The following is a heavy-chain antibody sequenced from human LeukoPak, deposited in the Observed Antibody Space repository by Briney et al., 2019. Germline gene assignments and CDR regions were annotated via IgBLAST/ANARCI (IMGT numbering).Heavy chain of an antibody. J-gene: IGHJ4*02. CDR2: ISGSAGST. CDR1: GFTFSTYA. Sequence: PGGSLRLSCAASGFTFSTYAMNWVRQAPGKGLEWVSAISGSAGSTYYADSVKGRFTISRDNSKNTLYLQMNSLRAEDTAVYYCAKSSSYDVLTGYQYYFDYWGQGTLVTVSS. D-gene: IGHD3-9*01. CDR3: AKSSSYDVLTGYQYYFDY. V-gene: IGHV3-23*01.